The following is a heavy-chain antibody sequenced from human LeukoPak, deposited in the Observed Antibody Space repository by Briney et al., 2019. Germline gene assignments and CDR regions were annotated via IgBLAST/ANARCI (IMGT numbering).Heavy chain of an antibody. D-gene: IGHD3-16*01. CDR3: ARGGSASFDY. V-gene: IGHV1-2*02. CDR2: INPNSGGT. CDR1: GYTFTGKY. Sequence: ASVTVSCKASGYTFTGKYLHWVRQAPGQGLEWMGWINPNSGGTNYAQKFQGRVTMTGDTSISTAYMEVSRLISDDTAVYYCARGGSASFDYWGQGTLVTVPS. J-gene: IGHJ4*02.